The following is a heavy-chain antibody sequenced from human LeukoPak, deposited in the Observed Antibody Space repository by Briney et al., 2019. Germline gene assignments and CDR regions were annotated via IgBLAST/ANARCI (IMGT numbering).Heavy chain of an antibody. D-gene: IGHD3-3*01. J-gene: IGHJ5*02. V-gene: IGHV1-18*01. Sequence: ASVKVSCKASGYTSTSYGISWVRQAPGQGLEWMGWISAYNGNTNYAQKLQGRVTMTTDTSTSTAYMELRSLRSDDTAVYYCARRAYYDFWSGYPNWFDPWGQGTLVTVSS. CDR2: ISAYNGNT. CDR1: GYTSTSYG. CDR3: ARRAYYDFWSGYPNWFDP.